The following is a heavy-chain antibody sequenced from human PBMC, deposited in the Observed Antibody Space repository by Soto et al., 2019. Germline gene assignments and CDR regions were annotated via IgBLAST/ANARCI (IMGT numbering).Heavy chain of an antibody. V-gene: IGHV4-31*03. CDR2: IYYSGST. Sequence: SETLSLTCTVSGGSISSGGYYWSWIRQHPGKGLEWIGYIYYSGSTYYNPSLKSRVTISVDTSKNQFSLKLSSVTAADTAVYYCAREGYHYDSSGYPGDAFDIWGQGTMVTVS. CDR3: AREGYHYDSSGYPGDAFDI. J-gene: IGHJ3*02. CDR1: GGSISSGGYY. D-gene: IGHD3-22*01.